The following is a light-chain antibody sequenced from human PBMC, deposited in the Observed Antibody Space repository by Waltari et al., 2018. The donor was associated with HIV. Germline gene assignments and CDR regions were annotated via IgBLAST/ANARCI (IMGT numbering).Light chain of an antibody. V-gene: IGLV5-45*02. CDR3: MIWHSSAVV. CDR2: YKSDSDK. Sequence: QAVLTQPSSLSASPGASASLTCTFRSGLNVGTYRIYWYQQKPGSTPQYLLRYKSDSDKQQGSGVPSRFSGSKDASANAGILLISGLQSEDEADYYCMIWHSSAVVFGGGTKLTVL. CDR1: SGLNVGTYR. J-gene: IGLJ2*01.